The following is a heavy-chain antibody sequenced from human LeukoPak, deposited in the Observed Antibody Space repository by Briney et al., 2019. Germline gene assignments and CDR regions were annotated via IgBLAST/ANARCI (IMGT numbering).Heavy chain of an antibody. CDR2: IVVGSGNT. Sequence: GTSVKVSCKASGFTFTSSAVQWVRQARGQRLEWIGWIVVGSGNTNYAQKFQERVTITRDMSTSTAYMELSSLRSEDTAVYYCAALFSKSGPFDYWGQGTLVTVSS. D-gene: IGHD2/OR15-2a*01. J-gene: IGHJ4*02. CDR3: AALFSKSGPFDY. CDR1: GFTFTSSA. V-gene: IGHV1-58*01.